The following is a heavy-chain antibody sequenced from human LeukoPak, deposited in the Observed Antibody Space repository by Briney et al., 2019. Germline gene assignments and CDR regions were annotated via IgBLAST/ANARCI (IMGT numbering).Heavy chain of an antibody. V-gene: IGHV4-59*01. CDR2: IYYSGST. Sequence: PSETLSLTCTVSGGSISSYYWSWIRQPPGKGLEWIGYIYYSGSTNYNPSLKSRVTISVDTSKNQFSLKLSSATAADTAVYYCARFLNYYDSSGYHSDWGQGTLVTVSS. D-gene: IGHD3-22*01. CDR3: ARFLNYYDSSGYHSD. J-gene: IGHJ4*02. CDR1: GGSISSYY.